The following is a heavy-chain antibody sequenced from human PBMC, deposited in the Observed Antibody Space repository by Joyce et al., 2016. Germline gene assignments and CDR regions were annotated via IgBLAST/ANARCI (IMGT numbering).Heavy chain of an antibody. CDR2: INPEDADT. J-gene: IGHJ4*02. D-gene: IGHD3-16*01. V-gene: IGHV5-51*01. CDR1: GYSFTSYW. CDR3: ARSAVRGTLSPFFDY. Sequence: EVQLVQSGGEVKKPGESLKISCKGVGYSFTSYWLGWVRQMPGKGLELMGIINPEDADTSYSPSFQGQVTISVDRSIKTAHLRWSSLRASDTAIYYCARSAVRGTLSPFFDYWGQGSLVTVSS.